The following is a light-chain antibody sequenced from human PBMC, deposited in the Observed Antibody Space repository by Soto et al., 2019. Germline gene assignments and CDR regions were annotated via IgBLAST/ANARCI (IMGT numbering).Light chain of an antibody. CDR1: QSISWK. V-gene: IGKV1-39*01. Sequence: DIQMTQSPSSLSASVGDRITITCRASQSISWKLNWYQQRPGKAPKLLIYAASSLQSGVPSRFSGSGSGTGFTLTISSLQPEDFATYYCQQSLRRWTFGQGTKVEIK. CDR3: QQSLRRWT. CDR2: AAS. J-gene: IGKJ1*01.